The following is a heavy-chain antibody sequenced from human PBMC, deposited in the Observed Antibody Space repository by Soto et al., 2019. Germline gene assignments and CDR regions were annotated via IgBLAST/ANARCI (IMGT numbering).Heavy chain of an antibody. CDR2: IYYSGST. J-gene: IGHJ5*02. Sequence: SETLSLTCTVSGGSISSYYWSWIRQPPGKGLEWIGYIYYSGSTNYNPSLKSRVTISVDTSKNQFSLKLSSVTAADTAVYYCARAGYSSGWTTGWLDPWGQGTLVTVSS. D-gene: IGHD6-19*01. CDR1: GGSISSYY. V-gene: IGHV4-59*01. CDR3: ARAGYSSGWTTGWLDP.